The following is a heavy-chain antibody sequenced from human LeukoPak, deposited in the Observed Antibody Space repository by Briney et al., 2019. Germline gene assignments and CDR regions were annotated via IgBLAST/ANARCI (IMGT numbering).Heavy chain of an antibody. CDR3: ASPMVRGVIIRFDY. D-gene: IGHD3-10*01. J-gene: IGHJ4*02. V-gene: IGHV3-30-3*01. CDR2: ISYDGSNK. CDR1: GFTFSSYA. Sequence: GGSLRLSCAASGFTFSSYAMHWVRQAPGKGLEWVAVISYDGSNKYYADSVKGQFTISRDNSKNTLYLQMNSLRAEDTAVYYCASPMVRGVIIRFDYWGQGTLVTVSS.